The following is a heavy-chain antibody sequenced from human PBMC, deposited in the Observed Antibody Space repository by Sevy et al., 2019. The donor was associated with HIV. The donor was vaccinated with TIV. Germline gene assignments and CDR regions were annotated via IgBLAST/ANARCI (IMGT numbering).Heavy chain of an antibody. CDR1: GFTFYNYA. J-gene: IGHJ3*02. D-gene: IGHD3-16*01. V-gene: IGHV3-49*03. CDR3: TGEEGDLDAFDI. CDR2: IRTTVNGGTA. Sequence: GGSLRLSCATSGFTFYNYAMSWFRQAPGKGLEWIGFIRTTVNGGTAEYAASVEGRFTISRYDSRSIAYLQMNNLKTEDTAVYYCTGEEGDLDAFDIWGQGTMVTVSS.